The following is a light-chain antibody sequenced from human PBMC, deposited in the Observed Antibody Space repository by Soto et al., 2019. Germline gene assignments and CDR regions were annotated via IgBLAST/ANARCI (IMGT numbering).Light chain of an antibody. Sequence: QSALTQPRSLSGSPGQSVTISCTGTSSDVGGYNYVSWYQQHPGKSPKLLIYDVTKRPSGVPDHFSGSKSGNTASLTISGLQVEDEADYYCSSYAGAYTWVFGGGTKVTVL. CDR2: DVT. V-gene: IGLV2-11*01. CDR3: SSYAGAYTWV. J-gene: IGLJ3*02. CDR1: SSDVGGYNY.